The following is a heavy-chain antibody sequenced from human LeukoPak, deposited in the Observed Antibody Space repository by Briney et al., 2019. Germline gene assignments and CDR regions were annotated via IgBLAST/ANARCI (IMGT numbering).Heavy chain of an antibody. V-gene: IGHV3-48*01. Sequence: SGGSLRLSCAASGFTFSSYSMNWVRQAPGKGLEWVSYISSSSSTIYYADSVKGRFTISRDNAKNSLYLQMNSLRAEDTAVYYCARDQIGCDYWGQGTLVTVSS. D-gene: IGHD3-10*01. CDR1: GFTFSSYS. J-gene: IGHJ4*02. CDR2: ISSSSSTI. CDR3: ARDQIGCDY.